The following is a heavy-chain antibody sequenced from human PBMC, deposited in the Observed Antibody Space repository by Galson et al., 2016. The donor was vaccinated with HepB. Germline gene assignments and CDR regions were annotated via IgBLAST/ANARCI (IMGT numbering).Heavy chain of an antibody. Sequence: SLRLSCAASGFTFSNYAIHWVRQAPGKGLEIVSATSPNGAYPYYAKFVKGRFTVSRDNSRNTLFLQMTSLRLEDTGVYYCARFKPEGEMPTIPVGSLDYWGLGTLVTISS. J-gene: IGHJ4*02. D-gene: IGHD5-24*01. V-gene: IGHV3-64*01. CDR3: ARFKPEGEMPTIPVGSLDY. CDR2: TSPNGAYP. CDR1: GFTFSNYA.